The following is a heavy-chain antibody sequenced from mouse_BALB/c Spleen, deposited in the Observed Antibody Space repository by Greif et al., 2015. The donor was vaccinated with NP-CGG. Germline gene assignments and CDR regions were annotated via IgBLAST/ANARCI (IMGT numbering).Heavy chain of an antibody. CDR2: FHPYNDDT. Sequence: VKLMESGAELVKPGASVKMSCKAFGYTFTTYPIEWMKQNHGKSLEWIGNFHPYNDDTKYNEKFKGKAKLTVEKSSSTVYLGLSRLTSDDSAVYYCARGMITNWYFDVWGAGTTVTVSS. D-gene: IGHD2-4*01. V-gene: IGHV1-47*01. J-gene: IGHJ1*01. CDR3: ARGMITNWYFDV. CDR1: GYTFTTYP.